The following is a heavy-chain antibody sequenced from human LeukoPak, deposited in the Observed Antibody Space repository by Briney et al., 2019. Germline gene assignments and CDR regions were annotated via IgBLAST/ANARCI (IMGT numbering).Heavy chain of an antibody. V-gene: IGHV1-69*05. CDR2: IIPIFGTA. J-gene: IGHJ3*02. D-gene: IGHD1-7*01. Sequence: SVTVSCKASGGTFSSYAISWVRQAPGQGLEWMGGIIPIFGTANYAQKFQGRVTITTDESTSTAYMELSSLRSEDTAVYYCARDRAGTTFRPHAFDIWGQGTMVTVSS. CDR3: ARDRAGTTFRPHAFDI. CDR1: GGTFSSYA.